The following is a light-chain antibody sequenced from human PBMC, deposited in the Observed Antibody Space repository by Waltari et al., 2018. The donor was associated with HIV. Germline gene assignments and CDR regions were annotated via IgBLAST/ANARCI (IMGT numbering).Light chain of an antibody. CDR2: DID. CDR3: ASNRLDSTLV. V-gene: IGLV2-14*03. CDR1: STDPXFYQH. Sequence: QSALTQPASVSGFPGHTINISCTGISTDPXFYQHVSWYQQHPGSVPRLIIYDIDSRPSGISDHFSGSRSGDSASLTISGLQSGDEAHYFCASNRLDSTLVFGGGTKLTIL. J-gene: IGLJ2*01.